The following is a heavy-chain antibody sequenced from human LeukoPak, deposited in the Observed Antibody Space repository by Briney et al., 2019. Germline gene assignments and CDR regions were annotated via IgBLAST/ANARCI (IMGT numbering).Heavy chain of an antibody. CDR1: EIMFSDYS. V-gene: IGHV3-23*01. CDR2: ISGSGAHT. J-gene: IGHJ6*02. Sequence: GGSLRLSCAASEIMFSDYSMSWVRQAPGKGLEWVSIISGSGAHTYYAASVTGRFTLSRDNSKNTLFLRMDSLRVEDTAVYFCAKMYHMHTSYYYGIDVWGHGTAVTVSS. D-gene: IGHD2-2*01. CDR3: AKMYHMHTSYYYGIDV.